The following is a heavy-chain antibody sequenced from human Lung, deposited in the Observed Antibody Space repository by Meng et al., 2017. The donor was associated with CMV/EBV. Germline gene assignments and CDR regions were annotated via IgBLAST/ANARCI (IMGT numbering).Heavy chain of an antibody. V-gene: IGHV1-2*02. Sequence: ASVKVSCKASGGTFSSYAISWVRQAPGQGLEWMGWINPNSGGTKYTQKFQGRVTMTRDTSISTVYMELSGLRSDDTAMYYCARAQDTTSADYYNYGIDVWGQGTTVTVSS. J-gene: IGHJ6*02. CDR2: INPNSGGT. D-gene: IGHD1-14*01. CDR3: ARAQDTTSADYYNYGIDV. CDR1: GGTFSSYA.